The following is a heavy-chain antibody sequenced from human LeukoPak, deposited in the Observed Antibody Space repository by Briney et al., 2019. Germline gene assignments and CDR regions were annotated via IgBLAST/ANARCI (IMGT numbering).Heavy chain of an antibody. CDR3: ARSLLRYFDWLPLYYYYYYMDV. Sequence: GGSLRLSCAASGFTFSSYWMSCVRQAPAKGLGWVANIKQDGSEKYYVDSLKRRVTISRDNAKNSLYLQMNSLRAEDTAVYYCARSLLRYFDWLPLYYYYYYMDVWGKGTTVTISS. V-gene: IGHV3-7*01. CDR1: GFTFSSYW. D-gene: IGHD3-9*01. J-gene: IGHJ6*03. CDR2: IKQDGSEK.